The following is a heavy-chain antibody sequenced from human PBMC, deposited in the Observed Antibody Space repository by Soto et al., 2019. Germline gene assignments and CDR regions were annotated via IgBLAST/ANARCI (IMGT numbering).Heavy chain of an antibody. D-gene: IGHD6-19*01. CDR1: GGSISSGYYY. V-gene: IGHV4-31*03. J-gene: IGHJ4*02. Sequence: SETLSLTCTVSGGSISSGYYYWSWIRQHPGKGLEWIGYIFYSGNTYYNPSLKSRVTISVDTSKNQFSLKLSSVTAADTAVYYCARGVSSGWYFPPDFDYWGQGTLVTVSS. CDR2: IFYSGNT. CDR3: ARGVSSGWYFPPDFDY.